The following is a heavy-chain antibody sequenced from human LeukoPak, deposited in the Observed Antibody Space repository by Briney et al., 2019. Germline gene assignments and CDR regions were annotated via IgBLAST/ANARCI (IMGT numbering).Heavy chain of an antibody. V-gene: IGHV1-2*02. D-gene: IGHD3-22*01. CDR1: GYTFTDYY. J-gene: IGHJ4*02. CDR3: ARSYYYDSSGYYYLLGY. CDR2: INPNSGGT. Sequence: GASVKVSCKASGYTFTDYYMHWVRQAPGQGLEWMGWINPNSGGTNYAQKFQGRVTMTRDTSISTAYMELSRLRSDDTAVYYCARSYYYDSSGYYYLLGYWGQGTLVTVSS.